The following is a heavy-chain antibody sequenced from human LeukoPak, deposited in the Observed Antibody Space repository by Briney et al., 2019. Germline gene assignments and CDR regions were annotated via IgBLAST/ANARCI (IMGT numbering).Heavy chain of an antibody. J-gene: IGHJ5*02. CDR2: IIPMHAPA. CDR1: GGTFTKYA. D-gene: IGHD3-10*01. CDR3: ARGAHSGSFSSWFHP. Sequence: APVKVSCKASGGTFTKYAITWVRQAPGQGLEWMGGIIPMHAPARYAQNFQGRVTITTDESTSTAYMELSSLKSEDTALYYCARGAHSGSFSSWFHPWGQGTLVTVSS. V-gene: IGHV1-69*05.